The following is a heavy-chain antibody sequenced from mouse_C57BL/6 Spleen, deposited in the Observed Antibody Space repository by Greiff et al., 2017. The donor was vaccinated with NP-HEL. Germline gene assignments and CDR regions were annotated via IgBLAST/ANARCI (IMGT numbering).Heavy chain of an antibody. D-gene: IGHD2-1*01. CDR1: GFTLSSYG. J-gene: IGHJ2*01. CDR2: ISSGGSYT. CDR3: ARLIYFYFDY. Sequence: EVQGVESGGDLVKPGGSLKLSCAASGFTLSSYGMSWVRQTPDKRLEWVATISSGGSYTYYPDSVKGRFIISRDNAKNTLYLQMSSLKSEDTAMYYCARLIYFYFDYWGQGTTLTVSS. V-gene: IGHV5-6*01.